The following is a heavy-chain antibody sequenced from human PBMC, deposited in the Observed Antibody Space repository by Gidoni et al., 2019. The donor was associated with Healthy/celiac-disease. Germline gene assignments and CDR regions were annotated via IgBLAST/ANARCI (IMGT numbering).Heavy chain of an antibody. D-gene: IGHD3-10*01. CDR1: GYTFTGYY. CDR2: INPNSGGK. J-gene: IGHJ4*02. Sequence: QVQLVQSGAAVQKPGASVKVSCKASGYTFTGYYMHWVRQAPGQGLEWMGWINPNSGGKNYEQKFQGRVTMTRDTSISTAYMELSRLRSDDTAVYYCARVMVWGAPPTDDYWGQGTLVTVSS. CDR3: ARVMVWGAPPTDDY. V-gene: IGHV1-2*02.